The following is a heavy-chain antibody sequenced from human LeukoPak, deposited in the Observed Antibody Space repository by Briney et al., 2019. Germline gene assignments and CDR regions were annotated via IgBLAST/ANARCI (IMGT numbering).Heavy chain of an antibody. J-gene: IGHJ3*02. D-gene: IGHD6-19*01. Sequence: ASVKVSCKASGYTFTSYGISWVRQAPGQGLEWMGWINPNSGGTNYAQKFQGRVTMTRDTSISTAYMELSRLRSDDTAVYYCATSGWRRAFDIWGQGTMVTVSS. CDR1: GYTFTSYG. V-gene: IGHV1-2*02. CDR3: ATSGWRRAFDI. CDR2: INPNSGGT.